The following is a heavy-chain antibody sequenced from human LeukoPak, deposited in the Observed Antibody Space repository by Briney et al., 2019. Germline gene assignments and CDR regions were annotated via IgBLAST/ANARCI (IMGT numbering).Heavy chain of an antibody. D-gene: IGHD3-16*01. CDR1: GFTVRNYD. Sequence: PGGSLRLSCVASGFTVRNYDIHWVRQVTGERLEWVSVIGTDVCPVYAGSLKGRLSITKEDADNSVFLQMNSLTAGDTAVYYCARERGEAGFWYFDLWGRGTLVTVSS. V-gene: IGHV3-13*04. CDR2: IGTDVCP. CDR3: ARERGEAGFWYFDL. J-gene: IGHJ2*01.